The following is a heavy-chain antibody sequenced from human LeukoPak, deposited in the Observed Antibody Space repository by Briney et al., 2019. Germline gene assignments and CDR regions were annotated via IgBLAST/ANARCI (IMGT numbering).Heavy chain of an antibody. CDR1: GFTFSGYA. D-gene: IGHD5-24*01. CDR2: ISGSGGST. J-gene: IGHJ4*02. CDR3: AKPLRDAGSFNYPYFDF. Sequence: PGGSLRLSCAASGFTFSGYAMSWVRQAPGKGLEWVSAISGSGGSTYYADSVKGRFTISRDNSKNTLYLQMNSLRAEDTAVYYCAKPLRDAGSFNYPYFDFWGQGTLVTVSS. V-gene: IGHV3-23*01.